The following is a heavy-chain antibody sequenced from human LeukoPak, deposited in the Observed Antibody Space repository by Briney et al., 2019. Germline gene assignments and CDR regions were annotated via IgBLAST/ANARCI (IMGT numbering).Heavy chain of an antibody. CDR2: ISSSSSYI. V-gene: IGHV3-21*01. CDR1: GFTLSSYS. CDR3: ARDRVIAVAGTEYYYYYGMDV. J-gene: IGHJ6*02. D-gene: IGHD6-19*01. Sequence: GGSLRLSCAASGFTLSSYSMNWVRQAPGKGLEWVSSISSSSSYIYYADSVKGRFTISRDNAKNSLYLQMNSLRAEDTAVYYCARDRVIAVAGTEYYYYYGMDVWGQGTTVTVSS.